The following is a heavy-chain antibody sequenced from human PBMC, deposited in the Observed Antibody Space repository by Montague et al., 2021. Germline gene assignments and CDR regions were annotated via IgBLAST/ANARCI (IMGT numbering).Heavy chain of an antibody. CDR3: AIDASGSYVGWFNP. CDR1: GGSVSTGGSS. CDR2: TSLRGTT. J-gene: IGHJ5*02. D-gene: IGHD3-10*01. V-gene: IGHV4-31*03. Sequence: SETMSLTCSVSGGSVSTGGSSWSWIRQRPGQGLAWLGYTSLRGTTYYNPSLSRRLSISLDTSRNHLSLQLPSVTAADTAIYYCAIDASGSYVGWFNPWGQGALVTVSS.